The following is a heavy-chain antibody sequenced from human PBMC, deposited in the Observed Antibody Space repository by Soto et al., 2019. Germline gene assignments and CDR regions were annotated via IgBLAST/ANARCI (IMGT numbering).Heavy chain of an antibody. CDR3: AKGGTGLWGTAMPHFDY. Sequence: GGSLRLSCAASGFTFSSYAMSWVRQAPGKGLEWVSAISGSGGSTYYADSVKGRFTISRDNSKNTLYLQMNSLRAEDTAVYYCAKGGTGLWGTAMPHFDYWGQGTLVTVSS. CDR1: GFTFSSYA. J-gene: IGHJ4*02. CDR2: ISGSGGST. V-gene: IGHV3-23*01. D-gene: IGHD5-18*01.